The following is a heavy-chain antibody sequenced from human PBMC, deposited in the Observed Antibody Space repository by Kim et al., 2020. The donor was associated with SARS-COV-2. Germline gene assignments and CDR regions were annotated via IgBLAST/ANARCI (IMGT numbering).Heavy chain of an antibody. CDR3: ARTAVKGVIVLVPAANHFDY. Sequence: GGSLRLSCAASGFTFDTYVMSWVRQAPGKGLEWISTISRTGDDTYFADSVKGRFTLSRDNSKNNLFLHMTSLRPEDTAVYYCARTAVKGVIVLVPAANHFDYWGPGAQVTASP. CDR2: ISRTGDDT. V-gene: IGHV3-23*01. D-gene: IGHD2-2*01. CDR1: GFTFDTYV. J-gene: IGHJ4*02.